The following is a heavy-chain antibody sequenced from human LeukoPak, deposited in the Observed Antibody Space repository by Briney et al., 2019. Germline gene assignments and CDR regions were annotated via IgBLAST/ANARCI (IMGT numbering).Heavy chain of an antibody. CDR3: ARTRHTTEYSSSFSGPPYYYFDY. V-gene: IGHV1-2*06. Sequence: GASVKVSCKASGYTFTGYYMHWVRQAPGQGLEWMGRINPNSGGTNYAQKFQGRVTMTRDTSISTAYMELSRLRSDDTAVYYCARTRHTTEYSSSFSGPPYYYFDYWGQGTLVTVSS. D-gene: IGHD6-6*01. CDR2: INPNSGGT. CDR1: GYTFTGYY. J-gene: IGHJ4*02.